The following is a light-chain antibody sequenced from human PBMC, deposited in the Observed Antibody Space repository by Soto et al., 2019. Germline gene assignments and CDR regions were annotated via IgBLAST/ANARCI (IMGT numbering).Light chain of an antibody. CDR1: QSLLHSDGKTY. V-gene: IGKV2D-29*01. CDR2: EVS. J-gene: IGKJ1*01. Sequence: DIVMTQTPISLSVTPGQPTSISCTSSQSLLHSDGKTYLSWYLQKPGQPPQLLISEVSNRFSGVPDRFSGSGSGTDFTLKISRVEADDVGVYYCMQSLELPRTFGQGTKVEIK. CDR3: MQSLELPRT.